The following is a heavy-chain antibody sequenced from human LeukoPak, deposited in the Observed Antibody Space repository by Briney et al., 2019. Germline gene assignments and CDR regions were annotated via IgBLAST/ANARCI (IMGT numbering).Heavy chain of an antibody. CDR1: GGPISSSSYY. CDR3: ARRFITIFGVVIGEDWFDP. CDR2: IYYSGST. J-gene: IGHJ5*02. V-gene: IGHV4-39*01. D-gene: IGHD3-3*01. Sequence: PSETLSLTCTVSGGPISSSSYYWGWIRQPPGKGLEWIGSIYYSGSTYYNPSLKSRVTISVDTSKNQFSLKLSSVTAADTAVYYCARRFITIFGVVIGEDWFDPWGQGTLVTVSS.